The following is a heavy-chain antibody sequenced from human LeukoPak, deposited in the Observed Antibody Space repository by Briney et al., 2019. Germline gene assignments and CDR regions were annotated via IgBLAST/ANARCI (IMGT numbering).Heavy chain of an antibody. CDR2: ISAYNGNT. D-gene: IGHD2-2*01. Sequence: GASVKVSCKASGYTFTSYGISWVRQAPAQGLEWMGWISAYNGNTNYAQKLQGRVTMTTDTSTSTAYMELRSLRSDDTAVYYCARVYGIVVVPVYYYYGMDVWGQGTTVTVSS. J-gene: IGHJ6*02. CDR1: GYTFTSYG. CDR3: ARVYGIVVVPVYYYYGMDV. V-gene: IGHV1-18*01.